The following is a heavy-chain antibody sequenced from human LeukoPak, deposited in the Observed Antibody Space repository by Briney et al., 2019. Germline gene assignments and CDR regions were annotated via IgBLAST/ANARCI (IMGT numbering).Heavy chain of an antibody. J-gene: IGHJ3*02. CDR3: ARPTNYYDSSGHPSDAFDI. Sequence: SETLSLTCTVSGGSISSYYWSWIRQHPGKGLEWIGYIYYSGSTYYNPSLKSRVTISVDTSKNQFSLKLSSVTAADTAVYYCARPTNYYDSSGHPSDAFDIWGQGTMVTVSS. CDR1: GGSISSYY. V-gene: IGHV4-59*06. D-gene: IGHD3-22*01. CDR2: IYYSGST.